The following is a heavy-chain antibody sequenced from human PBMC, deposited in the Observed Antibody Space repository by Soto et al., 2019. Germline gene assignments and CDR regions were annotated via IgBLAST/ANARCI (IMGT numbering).Heavy chain of an antibody. J-gene: IGHJ6*02. Sequence: QVLLVQSGAEVKKPGSSVKVSCKPSGDTFGSYAISWVRQPPGQGLEWMGGIIPFIRASNYAQKFQGRVTITADESTTTVHMDLSSLRFEDTAVYYCARNLRYFGSGSFFRGMDVWGQGTTVTVSS. CDR3: ARNLRYFGSGSFFRGMDV. CDR2: IIPFIRAS. D-gene: IGHD3-10*01. CDR1: GDTFGSYA. V-gene: IGHV1-69*01.